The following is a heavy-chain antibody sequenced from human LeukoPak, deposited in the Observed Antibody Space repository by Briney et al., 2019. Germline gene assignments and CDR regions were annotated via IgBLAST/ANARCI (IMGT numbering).Heavy chain of an antibody. J-gene: IGHJ3*02. CDR1: GFTVSSNY. CDR2: IYSGGST. CDR3: ARVIDGSYQDAFDI. D-gene: IGHD1-26*01. V-gene: IGHV3-66*01. Sequence: GSLRLSCAASGFTVSSNYMSWVRQAPGKGLEWVSVIYSGGSTYYADSVKGRFTISRDNSKNTLYLQMNSLRAEDTAVYYCARVIDGSYQDAFDIWGQGTMVTVSS.